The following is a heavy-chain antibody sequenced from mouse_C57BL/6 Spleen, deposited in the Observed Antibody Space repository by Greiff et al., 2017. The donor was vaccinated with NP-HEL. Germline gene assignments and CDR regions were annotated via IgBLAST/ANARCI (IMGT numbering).Heavy chain of an antibody. J-gene: IGHJ4*01. D-gene: IGHD2-4*01. Sequence: QVQLQQPGAELVKPGASVKLSCKASGYTFTSYWMQWVKQRPGQGLEWIGEIDPSDSYTNYNQKFKGKATLTVDTSSSTAYMQLSSLTSEDSAVYYCARSYYDYDGAMDYWGQGTSVTVSS. CDR3: ARSYYDYDGAMDY. CDR2: IDPSDSYT. V-gene: IGHV1-50*01. CDR1: GYTFTSYW.